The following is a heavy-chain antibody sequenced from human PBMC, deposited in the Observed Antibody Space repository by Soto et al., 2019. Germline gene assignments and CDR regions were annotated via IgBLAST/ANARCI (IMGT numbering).Heavy chain of an antibody. Sequence: QVQLQESGPGLVKPSETLSLSCTVSGGSISSYYWSWFRQSPGKRMEWIGYVHHSWGSSYNPSLQSRVAISLDSSNSQFSLKVTSVTATDTAVYYCARQGFGPLHGLVYVWGQWTTVTVSS. CDR1: GGSISSYY. V-gene: IGHV4-59*08. D-gene: IGHD3-10*01. CDR2: VHHSWGS. CDR3: ARQGFGPLHGLVYV. J-gene: IGHJ6*02.